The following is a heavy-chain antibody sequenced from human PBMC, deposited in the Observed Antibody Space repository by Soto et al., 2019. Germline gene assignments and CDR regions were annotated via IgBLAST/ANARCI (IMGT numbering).Heavy chain of an antibody. Sequence: QVQLVESGGGVVQPGRSLRLSCAASGFTFSSYAMHWVRQAPGKGLEWVAVISYDGSNKYYADSVKGRFTISRDNSKNTLYLQMNSLRAEDTAVYYCARDFSTTLFYYYYGMDVWGKGTTVTVSS. J-gene: IGHJ6*04. CDR2: ISYDGSNK. V-gene: IGHV3-30-3*01. D-gene: IGHD1-1*01. CDR3: ARDFSTTLFYYYYGMDV. CDR1: GFTFSSYA.